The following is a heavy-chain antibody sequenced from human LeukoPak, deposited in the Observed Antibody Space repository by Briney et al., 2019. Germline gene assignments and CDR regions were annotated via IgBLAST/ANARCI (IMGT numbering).Heavy chain of an antibody. Sequence: GGSLRLSCAASGFTFSIYGMGWVRQAPGKGLEWVSSISDNGGNTYYADSAKGRFTISRDNSKNTLYLQMNSLRAEDTAVYYCAKELFGYMDVWGKGTTVTVSS. CDR2: ISDNGGNT. CDR3: AKELFGYMDV. J-gene: IGHJ6*03. D-gene: IGHD3-16*01. V-gene: IGHV3-23*01. CDR1: GFTFSIYG.